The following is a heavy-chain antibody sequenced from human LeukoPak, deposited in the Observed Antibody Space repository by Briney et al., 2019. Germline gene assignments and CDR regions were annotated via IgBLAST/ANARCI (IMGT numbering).Heavy chain of an antibody. Sequence: GASVKVSCKASGGTFSSYAISRVRQAPGQGLEWMGGIIPIFGTANYAQKFQGRVTITADESTSTAYMELSSLRSEDTAVYYCASRKDIVVVPAAINYYYYMDVWGKGTTVTVSS. D-gene: IGHD2-2*01. J-gene: IGHJ6*03. CDR2: IIPIFGTA. CDR3: ASRKDIVVVPAAINYYYYMDV. V-gene: IGHV1-69*13. CDR1: GGTFSSYA.